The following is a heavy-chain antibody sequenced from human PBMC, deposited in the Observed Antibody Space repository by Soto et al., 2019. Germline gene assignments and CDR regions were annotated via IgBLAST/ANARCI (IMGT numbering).Heavy chain of an antibody. CDR1: GGTFSSYT. Sequence: QVKLVQSGAEVKKPGSSVKVSCKASGGTFSSYTISWVRQAPGHGLEWMGRIIPILGIANYAQKFQGRVTITADKSTSTAYMELSSLRSEDTAVYYCAREVVVVPAAMGLDYYYYMDVWGKGTTVTVSS. CDR3: AREVVVVPAAMGLDYYYYMDV. CDR2: IIPILGIA. D-gene: IGHD2-2*01. V-gene: IGHV1-69*08. J-gene: IGHJ6*03.